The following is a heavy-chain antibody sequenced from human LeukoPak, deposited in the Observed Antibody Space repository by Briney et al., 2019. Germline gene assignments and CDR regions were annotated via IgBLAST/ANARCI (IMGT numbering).Heavy chain of an antibody. V-gene: IGHV1-2*02. J-gene: IGHJ4*02. Sequence: ASVKVSCKASGYTFTGYYMHWVRQAPGQGLEWMGWINPNSGGTNYAQKLQGRVTMTTYTSTSTAYMELRSLRSDDTAVYYCARSYYYDSSGYYYWLGNWGQGTLVTVSS. CDR2: INPNSGGT. CDR1: GYTFTGYY. D-gene: IGHD3-22*01. CDR3: ARSYYYDSSGYYYWLGN.